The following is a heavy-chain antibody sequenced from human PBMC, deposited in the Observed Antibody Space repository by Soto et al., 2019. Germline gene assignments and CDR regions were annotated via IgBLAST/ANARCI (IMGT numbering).Heavy chain of an antibody. V-gene: IGHV1-2*04. J-gene: IGHJ6*02. CDR3: ARDENITIFGVAMGGMDV. CDR1: GYTFTGYY. Sequence: EASVKVSCKASGYTFTGYYMHWVRQAPGQGLEWMGWINPNSGGTNYAQKFQGWVTMTRDTSISTAYMELSRLRSDDTAVYYCARDENITIFGVAMGGMDVWGQGTTVTVSS. CDR2: INPNSGGT. D-gene: IGHD3-3*01.